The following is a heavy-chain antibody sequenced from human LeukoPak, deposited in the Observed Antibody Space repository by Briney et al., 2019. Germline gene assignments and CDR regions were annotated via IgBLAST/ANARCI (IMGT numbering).Heavy chain of an antibody. CDR3: ASVPGGNSLVAGYYGMDV. Sequence: ASVKVSCKASGGTFSSYAISWVRQAPGQGLEWMGGIIPIFGTANYAQKFQGRVTITADESTSTAYMELSSLRSEDTAVYYCASVPGGNSLVAGYYGMDVWGQGTTVTVSS. CDR2: IIPIFGTA. V-gene: IGHV1-69*13. D-gene: IGHD4-23*01. J-gene: IGHJ6*02. CDR1: GGTFSSYA.